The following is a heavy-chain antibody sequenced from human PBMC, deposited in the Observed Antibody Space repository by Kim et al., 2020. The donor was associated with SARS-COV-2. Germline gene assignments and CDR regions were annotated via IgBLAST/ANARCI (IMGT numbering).Heavy chain of an antibody. Sequence: GGSLRLSCAASGFTFSSYAMHWVRQAPGKGLEWVALIWFDGTNKYYGDSVKGRFTISRDDSRNTLFLQMNSLRDVDTAVYYCAKAATGGSGSYYDRIGGVYGMDVWGQGTAVTVSS. D-gene: IGHD3-10*01. J-gene: IGHJ6*02. CDR1: GFTFSSYA. V-gene: IGHV3-33*06. CDR3: AKAATGGSGSYYDRIGGVYGMDV. CDR2: IWFDGTNK.